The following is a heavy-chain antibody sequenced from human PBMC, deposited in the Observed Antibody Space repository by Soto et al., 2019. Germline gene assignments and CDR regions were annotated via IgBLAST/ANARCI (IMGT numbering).Heavy chain of an antibody. V-gene: IGHV1-18*04. CDR2: IIPIIGII. Sequence: GASVKVSCKASGYTFTSYYMHWVRQAPGQGLEWMGRIIPIIGIINYAQKLQGRVTMTTDTSTSTAYMELRSLRSDDTAVYYCARDSPPVDYWGQGTLVTVSS. J-gene: IGHJ4*02. CDR3: ARDSPPVDY. CDR1: GYTFTSYY.